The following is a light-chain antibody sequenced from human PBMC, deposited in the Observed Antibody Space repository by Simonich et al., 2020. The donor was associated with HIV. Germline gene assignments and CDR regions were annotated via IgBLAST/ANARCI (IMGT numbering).Light chain of an antibody. Sequence: IQLTQSPSFLSASVGDRVTITCRASQGISSYLAWYQQKPGKAPKLLIYAATTLQSGVPSRFSGSGSGTEFTLTISSLQPEDFATYYCQHLNSFPLTFGPGTKVISN. J-gene: IGKJ3*01. CDR2: AAT. V-gene: IGKV1-9*01. CDR1: QGISSY. CDR3: QHLNSFPLT.